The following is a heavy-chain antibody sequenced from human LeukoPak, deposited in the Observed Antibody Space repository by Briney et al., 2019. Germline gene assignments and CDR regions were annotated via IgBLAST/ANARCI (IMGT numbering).Heavy chain of an antibody. CDR3: ARCGKSRYNYGYSDY. D-gene: IGHD5-18*01. CDR1: GFTFSTNY. V-gene: IGHV3-53*01. Sequence: GGSLRLSCAASGFTFSTNYMSWVRQAPGKGLEWVSVIYSDGSTYHADSVQGRFTISRDNSKNSLYLQMNSLTAEDTSLYYCARCGKSRYNYGYSDYWGQGTVVTVSS. J-gene: IGHJ4*02. CDR2: IYSDGST.